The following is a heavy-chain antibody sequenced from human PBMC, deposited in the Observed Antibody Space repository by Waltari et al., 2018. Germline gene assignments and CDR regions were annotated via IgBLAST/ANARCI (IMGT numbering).Heavy chain of an antibody. J-gene: IGHJ3*02. D-gene: IGHD3-22*01. CDR3: AASYDSSGYGINDAFDI. CDR2: SIPILGIA. Sequence: QVQLVQSGAEVKKPGSSVKVSCKASGGTFSSYAISWVRQAPGQGLEWMGRSIPILGIANYAQKCQGRGTITADKSTSTAYMELSSLRSEDTAVYYCAASYDSSGYGINDAFDIWGQGTMVTVSS. CDR1: GGTFSSYA. V-gene: IGHV1-69*04.